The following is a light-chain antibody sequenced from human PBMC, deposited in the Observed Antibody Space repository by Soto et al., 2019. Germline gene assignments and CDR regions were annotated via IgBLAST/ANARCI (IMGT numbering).Light chain of an antibody. CDR2: GAS. CDR3: QQDGSSPLVT. Sequence: EIVLTQSPGTLSLSPGERATLSCRASQSVSSSYLAWYQQKPGQAPRLLIYGASSRATGIPDRFSGSGSGTNFTLTISRLEPEDFAVYYGQQDGSSPLVTFGQGTRLEIK. J-gene: IGKJ5*01. V-gene: IGKV3-20*01. CDR1: QSVSSSY.